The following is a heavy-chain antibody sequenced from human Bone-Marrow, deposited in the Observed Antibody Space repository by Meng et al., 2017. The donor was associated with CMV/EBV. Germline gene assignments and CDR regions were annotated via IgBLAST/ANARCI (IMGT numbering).Heavy chain of an antibody. D-gene: IGHD6-19*01. CDR3: ARHHTIYSSGWYGRAFDI. Sequence: SETLSLTCTVSGGSISSSSYYWGWIRQPPGKGLEWIGSIYYSGSTYYNPSLKSRVTISVDTSKNQFSLKLSSVTAADTAVYYYARHHTIYSSGWYGRAFDIWGKGTMVPVSS. CDR2: IYYSGST. CDR1: GGSISSSSYY. J-gene: IGHJ3*02. V-gene: IGHV4-39*01.